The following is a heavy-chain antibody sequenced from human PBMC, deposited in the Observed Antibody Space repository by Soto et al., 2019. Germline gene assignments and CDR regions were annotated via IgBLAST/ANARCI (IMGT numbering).Heavy chain of an antibody. D-gene: IGHD5-12*01. CDR2: INHSGST. CDR1: GGSSSGYY. V-gene: IGHV4-34*01. CDR3: AERPGYSGYNHDY. Sequence: SETLSLTCAVYGGSSSGYYWSWIRQPPGKGLEWIGEINHSGSTNYNPPLKSRVTISVDTSKNQFSLKLSSVTAADTAVYYCAERPGYSGYNHDYWGQGTLVTVSS. J-gene: IGHJ4*02.